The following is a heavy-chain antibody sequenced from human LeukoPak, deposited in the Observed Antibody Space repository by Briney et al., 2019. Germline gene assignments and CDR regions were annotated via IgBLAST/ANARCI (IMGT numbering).Heavy chain of an antibody. CDR2: SHPNNGDT. CDR3: SKAASVQGDTRPFDY. J-gene: IGHJ4*02. D-gene: IGHD2-21*02. Sequence: ASVKDSFQSSGYTFTDYYMHWLRQAPGQGLEWMAWSHPNNGDTKDAQKFQGRISMTTDTSITTVYIELSRLRSDGTAVYYWSKAASVQGDTRPFDYWGQGTLVTVSS. V-gene: IGHV1-2*02. CDR1: GYTFTDYY.